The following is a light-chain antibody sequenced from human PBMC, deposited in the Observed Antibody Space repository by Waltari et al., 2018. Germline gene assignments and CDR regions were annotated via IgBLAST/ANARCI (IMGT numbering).Light chain of an antibody. V-gene: IGLV1-47*01. CDR1: SSNIGSNY. CDR3: AAWDDSLSGLV. J-gene: IGLJ3*02. Sequence: QSVLTQPPSASGTPGQKVTISCNGRSSNIGSNYVYWYQQLPGTAPKLLIFKNNQRPSGVPDRFSDSKSGTSASLAINGLRSEDEADYYCAAWDDSLSGLVLGEGTKVTVL. CDR2: KNN.